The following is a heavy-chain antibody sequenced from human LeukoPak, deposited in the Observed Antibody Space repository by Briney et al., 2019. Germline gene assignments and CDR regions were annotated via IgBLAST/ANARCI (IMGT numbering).Heavy chain of an antibody. Sequence: ASVKVSCKASGYTFTGYYMHWVRQAPGQGLELMGWINPNSGGTNYAQKFQGRVTMTRDTSISTAYMELSRLRSDDTAVYYCARAIGYDILTGLPDYWGQGTLVTVSS. CDR2: INPNSGGT. J-gene: IGHJ4*02. D-gene: IGHD3-9*01. V-gene: IGHV1-2*02. CDR1: GYTFTGYY. CDR3: ARAIGYDILTGLPDY.